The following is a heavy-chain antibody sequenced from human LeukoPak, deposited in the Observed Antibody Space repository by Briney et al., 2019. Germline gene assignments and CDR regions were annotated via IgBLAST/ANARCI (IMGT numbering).Heavy chain of an antibody. Sequence: GGSLRLSCAASGFTFSSYEMNWVRQAPGKGLEWVAVIWYDGSNEYYADSVKGRFTISRDNSKDTLYLQMNSLRAEDTAVYYCARDRSVAGLDYWGQGTLVTVSS. V-gene: IGHV3-33*08. D-gene: IGHD6-19*01. J-gene: IGHJ4*02. CDR3: ARDRSVAGLDY. CDR2: IWYDGSNE. CDR1: GFTFSSYE.